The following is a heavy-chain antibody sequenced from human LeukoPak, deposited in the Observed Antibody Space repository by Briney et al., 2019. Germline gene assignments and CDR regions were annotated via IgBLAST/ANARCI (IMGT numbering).Heavy chain of an antibody. CDR2: IFNSGST. CDR3: ARNRSEPLGNGGSFDY. CDR1: GYSISSGDY. D-gene: IGHD3-16*01. J-gene: IGHJ4*02. Sequence: SETLSLTCAVSGYSISSGDYRGWIRQPPGKGLEWIGSIFNSGSTYYTPSLKSRVTISADTSKRHFSLKLSSVTAADTAVYYCARNRSEPLGNGGSFDYWGQGTLVTVSS. V-gene: IGHV4-38-2*01.